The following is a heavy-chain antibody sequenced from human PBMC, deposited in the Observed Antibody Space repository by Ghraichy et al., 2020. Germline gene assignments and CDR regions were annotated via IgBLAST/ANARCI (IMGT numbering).Heavy chain of an antibody. D-gene: IGHD3-22*01. CDR1: GFTLRSYA. CDR3: AKDPGAYYDPGWYFDL. CDR2: ISGSGDSK. V-gene: IGHV3-23*01. J-gene: IGHJ2*01. Sequence: GGSLRLSCGASGFTLRSYAMSWVRQAPGKGLEWVSGISGSGDSKHYADSVKGRFTISRDNSKNTLYLQMNSLRVEDTAVYYCAKDPGAYYDPGWYFDLWGRGTLVTVSS.